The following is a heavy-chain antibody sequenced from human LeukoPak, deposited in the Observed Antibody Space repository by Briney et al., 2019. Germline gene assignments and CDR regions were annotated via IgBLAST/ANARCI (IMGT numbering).Heavy chain of an antibody. CDR3: ARGRYCSSTSCYRSITGTTLGYYYYMDV. V-gene: IGHV4-34*01. J-gene: IGHJ6*03. CDR2: INHSGST. Sequence: PSETLSLTCAVYGGSFSGYYRSWIRQPPGKGLEWIGEINHSGSTNYNPSLKSRVTISVDTSKNQFSLKLSSVTAADTAVYYCARGRYCSSTSCYRSITGTTLGYYYYMDVWGKGTTVTVSS. CDR1: GGSFSGYY. D-gene: IGHD2-2*02.